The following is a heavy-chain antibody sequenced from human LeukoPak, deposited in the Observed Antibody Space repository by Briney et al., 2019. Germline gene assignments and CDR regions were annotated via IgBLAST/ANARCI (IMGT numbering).Heavy chain of an antibody. D-gene: IGHD3-10*01. CDR1: GGSISSYY. Sequence: SETLSLTCTVSGGSISSYYWSWIRQPPGKGLEWIGYIYYSGSTNYNPSLKSRVTISVDTSKNQFSLKLSSVTAADTAVYYCARERTDYGSGSYYTGYWGQGTLVTVSS. CDR3: ARERTDYGSGSYYTGY. J-gene: IGHJ4*02. CDR2: IYYSGST. V-gene: IGHV4-59*01.